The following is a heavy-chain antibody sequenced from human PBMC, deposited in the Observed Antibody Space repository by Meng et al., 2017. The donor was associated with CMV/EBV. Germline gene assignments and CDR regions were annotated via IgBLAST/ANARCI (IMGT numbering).Heavy chain of an antibody. Sequence: GESLKISCAASGFTFSSYSMNWVRQAPGKGLEWVSSISSSSSYIYYADSVKGRFTISRDNAKNSLYLQMNSLRAEDTAVYYCARDLPLYCTNGVCYSRGMGVWGQGTTVTVSS. CDR2: ISSSSSYI. J-gene: IGHJ6*02. CDR1: GFTFSSYS. V-gene: IGHV3-21*01. CDR3: ARDLPLYCTNGVCYSRGMGV. D-gene: IGHD2-8*01.